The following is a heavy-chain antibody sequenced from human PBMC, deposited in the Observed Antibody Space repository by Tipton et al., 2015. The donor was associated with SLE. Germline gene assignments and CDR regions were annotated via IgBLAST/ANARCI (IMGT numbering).Heavy chain of an antibody. Sequence: LRLSCAVSGYSISSGYYWGWIRQPPGKGLEWIGSIYHSGSTYYNPSLKSRVTISVDTSKNQFSLKLSSVTAADTAVYYCARDEDFSGAFDIWGQGTMVTVSS. CDR3: ARDEDFSGAFDI. J-gene: IGHJ3*02. D-gene: IGHD3-3*01. CDR2: IYHSGST. CDR1: GYSISSGYY. V-gene: IGHV4-38-2*02.